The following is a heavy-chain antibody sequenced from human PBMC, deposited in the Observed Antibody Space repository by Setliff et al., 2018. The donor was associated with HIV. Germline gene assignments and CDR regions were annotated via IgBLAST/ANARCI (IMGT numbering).Heavy chain of an antibody. CDR3: ARPSLGIGGGSMFNN. CDR1: GYSISTAYY. D-gene: IGHD3-3*01. Sequence: KTSETLSLTCAVSGYSISTAYYWGWIRQPPGKGLEWIANVHYSGSIYFNPSLRSRVAISVDTSHNQFSLRLRSVTAADTAVYYCARPSLGIGGGSMFNNWGQGTLVTVSS. J-gene: IGHJ4*02. V-gene: IGHV4-38-2*01. CDR2: VHYSGSI.